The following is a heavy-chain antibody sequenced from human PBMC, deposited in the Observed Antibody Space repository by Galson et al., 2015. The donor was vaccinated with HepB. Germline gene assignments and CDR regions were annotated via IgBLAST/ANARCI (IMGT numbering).Heavy chain of an antibody. CDR2: FRSKSDGGTT. CDR3: ANFFFGMDV. V-gene: IGHV3-15*01. D-gene: IGHD2/OR15-2a*01. J-gene: IGHJ6*02. Sequence: SLRLSCAVSGFTFSNAWMRWVRQAPGKGLEWVGRFRSKSDGGTTDYAAPVKGRFTISRDDSKNTLYLQMNSLKTEDTALYYCANFFFGMDVWGQGTTVTVSS. CDR1: GFTFSNAW.